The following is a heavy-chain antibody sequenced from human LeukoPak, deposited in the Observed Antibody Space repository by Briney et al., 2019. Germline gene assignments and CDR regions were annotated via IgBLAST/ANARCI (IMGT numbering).Heavy chain of an antibody. J-gene: IGHJ5*02. CDR3: ARGSLGATGT. V-gene: IGHV4-4*09. CDR2: INTSGGT. D-gene: IGHD1-26*01. CDR1: GASIRSYQ. Sequence: SETLSLTCTVSGASIRSYQWSWIRQPPGKGLEWIGHINTSGGTNYNPSLKSRITFSVDTSRDQFSLQLNSVTAADTAVYYCARGSLGATGTWGQGTLVTVSS.